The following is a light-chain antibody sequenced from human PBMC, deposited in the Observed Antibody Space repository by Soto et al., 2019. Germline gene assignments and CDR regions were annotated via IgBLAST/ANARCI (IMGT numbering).Light chain of an antibody. CDR1: QSVSKY. CDR2: DAA. V-gene: IGKV3-11*01. J-gene: IGKJ4*01. CDR3: QQRSNWPQIT. Sequence: EIVLTQSPATLSLSPGERATLSCRASQSVSKYLAWHQQKPVQAPRLLIHDAANRATGIPARFSGSGSGTDFTLTITILEPEDFGVYYCQQRSNWPQITFGGGTKVEIK.